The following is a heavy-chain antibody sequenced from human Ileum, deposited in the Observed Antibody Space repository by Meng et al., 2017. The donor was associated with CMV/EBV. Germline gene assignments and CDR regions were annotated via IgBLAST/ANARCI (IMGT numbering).Heavy chain of an antibody. CDR2: VHMNVGS. V-gene: IGHV4-39*07. J-gene: IGHJ4*01. CDR3: AKGRPRGPIDY. Sequence: HLHRLVTGPCMVKTSVTLSLSFTVSGFPYNNDNHYCPGVGQSPGKGLETIASVHMNVGSYHNQSLRSPVTISVDTSKHKFSLMMTAVTAADTATSCCAKGRPRGPIDYWSHGTLVTVSS. CDR1: GFPYNNDNHY. D-gene: IGHD3-10*01.